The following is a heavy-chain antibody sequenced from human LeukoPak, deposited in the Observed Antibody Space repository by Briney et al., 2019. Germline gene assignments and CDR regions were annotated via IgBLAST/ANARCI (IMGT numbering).Heavy chain of an antibody. CDR2: ISHDGNIK. Sequence: GGSLRLSCAASGFTFDDYGMSWVRQAPGKGLEWVAVISHDGNIKYHADSMKDRFTISRDNSRNTLYLQMNNLRPEDTAVYSCARAKYYDSRGYSVREAYDIWGQGTMVTVSS. J-gene: IGHJ3*02. CDR1: GFTFDDYG. D-gene: IGHD3-22*01. CDR3: ARAKYYDSRGYSVREAYDI. V-gene: IGHV3-30*03.